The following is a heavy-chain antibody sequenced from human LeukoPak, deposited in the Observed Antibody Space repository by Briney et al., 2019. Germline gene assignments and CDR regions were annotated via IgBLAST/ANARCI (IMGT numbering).Heavy chain of an antibody. CDR2: IYYSGTT. D-gene: IGHD6-13*01. Sequence: SETLSLTCTVSGGSISGYYWSWIRQSPGKGLEWIGYIYYSGTTHYNPSLKSRVTMSVDTSKNQFSLKLSSVTAADTAVYYCARVIAAAGPYYYYYMDVWGKGTTVTVSS. CDR1: GGSISGYY. CDR3: ARVIAAAGPYYYYYMDV. V-gene: IGHV4-59*12. J-gene: IGHJ6*03.